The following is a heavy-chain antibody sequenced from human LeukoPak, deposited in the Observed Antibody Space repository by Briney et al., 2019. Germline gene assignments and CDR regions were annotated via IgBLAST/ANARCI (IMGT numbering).Heavy chain of an antibody. CDR3: TTHPDY. Sequence: PGGSLRLSCAVSGFPFSNYWIHWVRQAPGKGLEWVGRIKSKTDGGTTDYGAPVKGRFTISRDDTKNTLYLQMNSLKTEDTAVYYCTTHPDYWGQGTLVTVSS. J-gene: IGHJ4*02. V-gene: IGHV3-15*01. CDR1: GFPFSNYW. CDR2: IKSKTDGGTT.